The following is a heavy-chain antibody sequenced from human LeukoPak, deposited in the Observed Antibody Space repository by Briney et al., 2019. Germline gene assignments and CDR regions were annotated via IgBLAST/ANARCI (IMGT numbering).Heavy chain of an antibody. Sequence: PSETLSLTCIVSGGSISSSTYFWGWIRQPPGKGLEWIGIISYNGTTYYNPSLKRRVTISVDTSKNQFSLKLSSVTAADTAVYYCARFYNCGGDCYSSYGDYWGQGTLVTVSS. CDR3: ARFYNCGGDCYSSYGDY. V-gene: IGHV4-39*07. D-gene: IGHD2-21*02. J-gene: IGHJ4*02. CDR1: GGSISSSTYF. CDR2: ISYNGTT.